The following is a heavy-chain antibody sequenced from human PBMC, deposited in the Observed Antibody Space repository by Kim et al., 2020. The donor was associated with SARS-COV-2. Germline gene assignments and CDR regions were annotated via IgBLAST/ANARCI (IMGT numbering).Heavy chain of an antibody. J-gene: IGHJ6*02. V-gene: IGHV3-72*01. Sequence: TPYAPSVKGKFIVSRKNSENSLYLQINSLKTEDTAVYYCARDTAAAMDVWGQGTTVTVSS. D-gene: IGHD6-25*01. CDR3: ARDTAAAMDV. CDR2: T.